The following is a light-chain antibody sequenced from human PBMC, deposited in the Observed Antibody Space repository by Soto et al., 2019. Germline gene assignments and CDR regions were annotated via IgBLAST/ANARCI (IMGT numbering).Light chain of an antibody. V-gene: IGKV3-15*01. CDR3: QQYNNWPWT. Sequence: EIVMTQSPATLSVSPGERATLSCRASQSVSSNLAWYQQKPGQAPRLLIYGASTRATGIPARFSGSGSGTEFTLTISSLQSEDFAVYYCQQYNNWPWTLGQGTKVDI. CDR2: GAS. J-gene: IGKJ1*01. CDR1: QSVSSN.